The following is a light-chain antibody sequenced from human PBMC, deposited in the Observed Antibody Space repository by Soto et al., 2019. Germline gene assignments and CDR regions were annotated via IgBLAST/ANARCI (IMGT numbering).Light chain of an antibody. CDR1: QSVASN. CDR3: QQYHNWPPQYT. V-gene: IGKV3-15*01. J-gene: IGKJ2*01. Sequence: EIVMTQSPASLSVSPGDGATLSCRASQSVASNVAWYQQKPGQGPGLLIHAASTRAVGVPARFRGSGSGTDFTLTITSLQSEDFAVSYCQQYHNWPPQYTFGQGTKLQIK. CDR2: AAS.